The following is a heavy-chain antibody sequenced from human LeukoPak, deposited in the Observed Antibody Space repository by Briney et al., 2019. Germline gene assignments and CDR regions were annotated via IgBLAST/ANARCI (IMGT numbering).Heavy chain of an antibody. J-gene: IGHJ4*02. Sequence: GGSLRLSCAASGFTFSSYAMSWVRQAPGKGLEWVSAISGSGGSTYYADSVKGRSTISRDNSKNTLYLQMNSLRAEDTAVYYWATYGDYTEFDYWGQGTLVTVSS. CDR2: ISGSGGST. D-gene: IGHD4-17*01. CDR1: GFTFSSYA. V-gene: IGHV3-23*01. CDR3: ATYGDYTEFDY.